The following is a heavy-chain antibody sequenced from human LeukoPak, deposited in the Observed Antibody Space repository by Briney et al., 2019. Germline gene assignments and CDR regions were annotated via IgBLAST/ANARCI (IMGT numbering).Heavy chain of an antibody. CDR3: ARGLVSSSGWFDP. Sequence: KPSEPLSLTCAVYGGSFSGYYWSWIRQPPGKGLEWIGEINHSGSTNYNPSLKSRVTISVDTSKNQFSLKLSSVSAADTAVYYCARGLVSSSGWFDPWGQGTLVTVSS. CDR1: GGSFSGYY. D-gene: IGHD6-13*01. V-gene: IGHV4-34*01. J-gene: IGHJ5*02. CDR2: INHSGST.